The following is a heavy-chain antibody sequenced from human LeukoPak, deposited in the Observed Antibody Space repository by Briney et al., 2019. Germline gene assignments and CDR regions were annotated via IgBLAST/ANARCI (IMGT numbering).Heavy chain of an antibody. Sequence: GASVKVSCKASGGTFSSYAISWVRQAPGQGLEWMGRIIPILGIANYAQKFQGRVTMTRDTSTSTAYMELRSLRSDDTAVYYCARAYSSSWYDYWGQGTLVTVSS. J-gene: IGHJ4*02. CDR2: IIPILGIA. V-gene: IGHV1-69*04. CDR3: ARAYSSSWYDY. CDR1: GGTFSSYA. D-gene: IGHD6-13*01.